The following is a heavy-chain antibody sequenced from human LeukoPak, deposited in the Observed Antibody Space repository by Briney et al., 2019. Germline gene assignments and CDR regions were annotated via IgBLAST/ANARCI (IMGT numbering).Heavy chain of an antibody. D-gene: IGHD3-10*01. J-gene: IGHJ4*02. Sequence: PSETLSLTCTVSGGSISSSSYYWGWIRQPPGKGLEGIGSIYYSGSTYYNPSLKSRVTISVDTSKNQFSLKLSSVTAADTAVYYCARQVGVRPNFDYWGQGTLVTVSS. CDR1: GGSISSSSYY. CDR2: IYYSGST. V-gene: IGHV4-39*01. CDR3: ARQVGVRPNFDY.